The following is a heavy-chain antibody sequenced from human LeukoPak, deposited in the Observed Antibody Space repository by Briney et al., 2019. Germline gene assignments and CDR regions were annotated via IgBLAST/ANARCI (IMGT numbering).Heavy chain of an antibody. CDR2: VNRDGSET. J-gene: IGHJ6*02. Sequence: GGSLRLSCAASGFALSSHWMTWVRHVPGRGPEWVANVNRDGSETYYLDSVKGRFTISKDNAKNSLYLQMNSLRAEDTALYHCARNNGMDVWGQGTTVIVSS. CDR1: GFALSSHW. V-gene: IGHV3-7*03. CDR3: ARNNGMDV.